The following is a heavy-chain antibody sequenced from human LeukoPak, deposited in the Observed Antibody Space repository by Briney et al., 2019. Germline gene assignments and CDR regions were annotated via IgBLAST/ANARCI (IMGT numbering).Heavy chain of an antibody. Sequence: ASVKVSCKASGYTFTDYDMPWMRQAPGQGPEWMGWMNPNIGVANYARKFQGRVTMTRDTSITTAYMELSSLRSDDTAVYYCAPRRVAADKGFDYWGQGTLVTVSS. CDR1: GYTFTDYD. CDR3: APRRVAADKGFDY. D-gene: IGHD6-19*01. V-gene: IGHV1-2*02. J-gene: IGHJ4*02. CDR2: MNPNIGVA.